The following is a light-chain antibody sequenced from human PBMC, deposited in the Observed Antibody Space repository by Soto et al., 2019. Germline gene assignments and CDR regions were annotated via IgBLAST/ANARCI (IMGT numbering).Light chain of an antibody. Sequence: EIVLTQSPGTLSLSPGERATLSCRASQSVISNYLAWYQQKPAQAPRLLIYTASTRATGIPDRFSGSGSGTDFTLTISRLEPEDFAVYYCQQYGSNPSTFGPGTKVDIK. CDR1: QSVISNY. CDR3: QQYGSNPST. CDR2: TAS. V-gene: IGKV3-20*01. J-gene: IGKJ3*01.